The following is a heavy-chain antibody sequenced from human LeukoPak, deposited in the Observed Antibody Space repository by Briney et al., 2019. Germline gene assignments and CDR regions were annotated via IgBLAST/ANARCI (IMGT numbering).Heavy chain of an antibody. CDR2: IIPIFGTA. V-gene: IGHV1-69*13. CDR1: GYTFSSYA. CDR3: ARAVIGGQTKDAFDI. Sequence: GASVKVSCKASGYTFSSYATSWVRQAPGQGLEWMGGIIPIFGTANYAQKFQGRVTITADESTSTAYMELSSLRSEDTAVYYCARAVIGGQTKDAFDIWGQGTMVTVSS. D-gene: IGHD2/OR15-2a*01. J-gene: IGHJ3*02.